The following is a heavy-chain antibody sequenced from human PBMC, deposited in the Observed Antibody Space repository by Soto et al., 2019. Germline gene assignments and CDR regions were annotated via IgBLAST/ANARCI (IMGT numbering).Heavy chain of an antibody. CDR1: GFTFSSYW. CDR3: WGYYYGSGSYFFDY. J-gene: IGHJ4*02. CDR2: INSDGSST. V-gene: IGHV3-74*01. D-gene: IGHD3-10*01. Sequence: GGSLRLSCAASGFTFSSYWMHWVRQAPGKGLVWVSRINSDGSSTSYADSVKGRFTISRDNAKNTLYLQMNSLRAEDTAVYYCWGYYYGSGSYFFDYWGQGTLVTVSS.